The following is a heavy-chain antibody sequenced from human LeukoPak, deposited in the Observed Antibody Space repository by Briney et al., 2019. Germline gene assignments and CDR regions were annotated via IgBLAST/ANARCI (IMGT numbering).Heavy chain of an antibody. D-gene: IGHD3-22*01. CDR1: GFTFSSYG. V-gene: IGHV3-23*01. Sequence: GGSLRLSCAASGFTFSSYGMSWVRQTPGKGLEWVSAISGSGGSTYYADSVKGRFTISRDNSKNTLYLQMNSLRAEDTAVYYCAKDPWTYYYDSSDYWGQGTLVTVSS. CDR3: AKDPWTYYYDSSDY. J-gene: IGHJ4*02. CDR2: ISGSGGST.